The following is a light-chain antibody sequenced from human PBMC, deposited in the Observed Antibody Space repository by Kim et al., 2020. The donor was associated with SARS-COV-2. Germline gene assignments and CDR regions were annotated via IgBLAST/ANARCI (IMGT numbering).Light chain of an antibody. Sequence: SYELNQPPSVSVSPGQTASITCSGDKLGDKYACWYQQKPGQSPVLVIYQDSKRPSGIPERFSGSNSGNTATLTISGTQAMDEADYYCQAWDSSTWV. J-gene: IGLJ3*02. V-gene: IGLV3-1*01. CDR2: QDS. CDR1: KLGDKY. CDR3: QAWDSSTWV.